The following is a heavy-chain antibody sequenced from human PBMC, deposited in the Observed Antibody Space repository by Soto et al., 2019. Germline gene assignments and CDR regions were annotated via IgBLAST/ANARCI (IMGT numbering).Heavy chain of an antibody. D-gene: IGHD3-16*01. CDR2: ISWNSGTI. V-gene: IGHV3-9*01. Sequence: EVQLVESGGGLVQPGRSLRLSCAASGFTFDDYAMHWVRQAPGKGLEWVSGISWNSGTIGYAYSVKGRFTISRDNAKNALYLQMNSPRAEDTALYYWAKDSTLGCWGGMDGWGQGTTVTVSS. CDR3: AKDSTLGCWGGMDG. CDR1: GFTFDDYA. J-gene: IGHJ6*02.